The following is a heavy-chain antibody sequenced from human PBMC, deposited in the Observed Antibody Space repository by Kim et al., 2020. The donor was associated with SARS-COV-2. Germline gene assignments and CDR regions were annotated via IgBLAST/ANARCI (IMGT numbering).Heavy chain of an antibody. CDR1: GGSISSSGYY. Sequence: SETLSLTCTVSGGSISSSGYYWGWIRQPPGKGLEWIGSIYYSGSTYYNPSLKSRLTISVDTSKNQFSLKLSSVTAADTAVYYCARHVPRRDGYNSACVDYWGQGSLATVSS. D-gene: IGHD5-12*01. CDR3: ARHVPRRDGYNSACVDY. V-gene: IGHV4-39*01. CDR2: IYYSGST. J-gene: IGHJ4*02.